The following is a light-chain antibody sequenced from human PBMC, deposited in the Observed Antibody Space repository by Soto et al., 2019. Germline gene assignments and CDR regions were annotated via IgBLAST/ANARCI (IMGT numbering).Light chain of an antibody. V-gene: IGLV2-11*01. CDR2: DVS. Sequence: QSVLNKACSVSSAPGESVPITSKKTSSDVGGYNYVSWYQQHPGKAPNLMIYDVSKRPSGVPDRFSGSKSGNTASLTISGLQAEDEADYYCCSHSGSYTRVFGTVTKVTVL. CDR1: SSDVGGYNY. J-gene: IGLJ1*01. CDR3: CSHSGSYTRV.